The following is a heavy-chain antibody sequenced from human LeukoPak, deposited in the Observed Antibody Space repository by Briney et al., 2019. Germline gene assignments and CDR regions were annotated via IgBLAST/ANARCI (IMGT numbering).Heavy chain of an antibody. CDR1: GYTFTGYY. CDR3: ARGGYCSSTSCRLSLDY. Sequence: ASVKVSCKASGYTFTGYYMHWVRQAPGQGLEWMGWINPNSGGTNYAQKFQGRVTMTRDTSISTAYMELSRLRSDDTALYYCARGGYCSSTSCRLSLDYWGQGTLVTVSS. J-gene: IGHJ4*02. D-gene: IGHD2-2*01. V-gene: IGHV1-2*02. CDR2: INPNSGGT.